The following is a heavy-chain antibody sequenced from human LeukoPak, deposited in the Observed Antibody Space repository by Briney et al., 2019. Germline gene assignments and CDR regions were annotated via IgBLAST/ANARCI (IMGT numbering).Heavy chain of an antibody. J-gene: IGHJ4*02. V-gene: IGHV1-2*02. CDR3: ARGIPVAGLYYFDY. Sequence: ASVTVSFTAAGYTFTGYYMHWVRQAHGQGLEWMGWINPNSGGTNYAQKFQGRVTMTRDTSISTAYMELSRLRSDDTAVYYCARGIPVAGLYYFDYWGQGTLVTVSS. D-gene: IGHD6-19*01. CDR2: INPNSGGT. CDR1: GYTFTGYY.